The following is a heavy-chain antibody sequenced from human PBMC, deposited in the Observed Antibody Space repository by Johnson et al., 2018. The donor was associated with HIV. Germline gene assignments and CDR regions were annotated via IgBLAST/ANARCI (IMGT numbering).Heavy chain of an antibody. V-gene: IGHV3-30*03. D-gene: IGHD1-26*01. CDR1: GFTFSTYG. CDR3: ASLSGSGSYSGASAFDI. J-gene: IGHJ3*02. CDR2: ISYDGSNK. Sequence: QVQLVESGGGVVQPGRSLRLSCAASGFTFSTYGMHWVRQAPGKGMEWVAVISYDGSNKYYGDSVKGRFTISRDNSKHTLYLQMNSLRAEDTAVYYCASLSGSGSYSGASAFDIWGQGTMVTVSS.